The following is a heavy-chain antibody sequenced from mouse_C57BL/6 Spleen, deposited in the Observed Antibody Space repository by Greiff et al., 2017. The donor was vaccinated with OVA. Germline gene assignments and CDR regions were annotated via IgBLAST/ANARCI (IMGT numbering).Heavy chain of an antibody. D-gene: IGHD4-1*01. Sequence: VKVVESGPGLVQPSQSLSITCTVSGFSLTSYGVHWVRQSPGNGLEWLGVIWRGGSTDYNAAFMSRLSITKDNSKSQVFFKMNSLQADDTAIYYCAKNQANWGYFDYWGQGTTLTVSS. CDR1: GFSLTSYG. V-gene: IGHV2-5*01. CDR3: AKNQANWGYFDY. J-gene: IGHJ2*01. CDR2: IWRGGST.